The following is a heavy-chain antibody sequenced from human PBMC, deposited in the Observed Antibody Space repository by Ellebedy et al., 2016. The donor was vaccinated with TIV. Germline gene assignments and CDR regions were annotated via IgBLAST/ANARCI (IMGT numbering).Heavy chain of an antibody. J-gene: IGHJ4*02. CDR3: AKAEGAHYDSHGASYYFDS. Sequence: GGSLRLSXAASGFPFSSYALAWVRQTPGKAPAWVASITSGSVTFYEDSVKGRFTIYRDNSRNTLFLQMNSLRDDDTAVYYCAKAEGAHYDSHGASYYFDSWGQGTLVTVSS. V-gene: IGHV3-23*05. CDR2: ITSGSVT. D-gene: IGHD3-22*01. CDR1: GFPFSSYA.